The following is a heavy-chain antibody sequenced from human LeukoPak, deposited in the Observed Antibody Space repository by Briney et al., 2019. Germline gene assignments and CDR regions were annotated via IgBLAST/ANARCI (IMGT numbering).Heavy chain of an antibody. CDR1: GYTFTSYG. J-gene: IGHJ6*03. V-gene: IGHV1-18*01. D-gene: IGHD6-6*01. CDR2: INCYNGNT. Sequence: GASVTVSFKTAGYTFTSYGITWVRQAPGQGLEWMGCINCYNGNTKYGYSLQDRVIMTRDTSTSTVYMELRRLTSDDTAVYYGARDLGSSSYEPHYYYYYMHVWGKGSTVAVSS. CDR3: ARDLGSSSYEPHYYYYYMHV.